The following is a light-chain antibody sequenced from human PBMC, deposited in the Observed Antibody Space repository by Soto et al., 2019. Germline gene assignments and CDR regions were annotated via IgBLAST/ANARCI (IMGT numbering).Light chain of an antibody. J-gene: IGKJ2*01. CDR3: MQGTHWPPYT. V-gene: IGKV2-30*02. CDR2: KVS. CDR1: QSLVHSEGNTY. Sequence: DVVMTQSPLSLPVTLGQPASISCRSSQSLVHSEGNTYLNWFHQRPGQSPRRLIYKVSNRDSGVPDRFSGSGSDTHFTLKISGVEAEDVGVYYCMQGTHWPPYTFGQGTKLEIK.